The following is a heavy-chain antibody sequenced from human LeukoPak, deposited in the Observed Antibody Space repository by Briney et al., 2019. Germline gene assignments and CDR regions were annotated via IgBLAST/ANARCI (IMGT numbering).Heavy chain of an antibody. D-gene: IGHD3-22*01. V-gene: IGHV4-34*01. CDR2: INHSGST. Sequence: SETLSLTCAVYGGSFSGYYWSWIRQPPGKGLEWIGEINHSGSTNYNPSLKSRVTISVDTSKNQFSLKLSSVTAADTAVYYCARVGLYYYDSSGYYSPQGLFDYWGQGTLVTVSS. J-gene: IGHJ4*02. CDR3: ARVGLYYYDSSGYYSPQGLFDY. CDR1: GGSFSGYY.